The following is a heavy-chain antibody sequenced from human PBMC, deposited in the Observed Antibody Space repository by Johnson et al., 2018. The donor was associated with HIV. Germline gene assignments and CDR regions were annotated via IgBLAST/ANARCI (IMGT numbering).Heavy chain of an antibody. J-gene: IGHJ3*02. CDR1: GFTFSDYY. CDR3: ATPQEGYSAFDI. Sequence: VQLVESGGGLVKPGGSLRLSCAASGFTFSDYYMSWIRQAPGKGLEWVSAISGSGGSTYYADSVKGRFTISRDNSKNTLYLQMNSLRAEDTAVYYCATPQEGYSAFDIWGQGTMVTVSS. CDR2: ISGSGGST. D-gene: IGHD2-15*01. V-gene: IGHV3-23*04.